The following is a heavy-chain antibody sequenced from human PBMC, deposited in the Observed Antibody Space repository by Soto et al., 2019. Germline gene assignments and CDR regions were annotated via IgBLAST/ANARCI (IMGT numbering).Heavy chain of an antibody. D-gene: IGHD3-22*01. Sequence: EVQLVESGGGLVKPGGSLRLSCEASGFPFSDVWINWVRQAPGKGLEGVGRIKSKADGGTTDFAAPVRGRFAITRDESRNMIYMQMNSLNTEDTAVYYCTTDSYSPMTVVRFDYWCHGTLVTVSS. CDR1: GFPFSDVW. CDR3: TTDSYSPMTVVRFDY. J-gene: IGHJ4*01. V-gene: IGHV3-15*07. CDR2: IKSKADGGTT.